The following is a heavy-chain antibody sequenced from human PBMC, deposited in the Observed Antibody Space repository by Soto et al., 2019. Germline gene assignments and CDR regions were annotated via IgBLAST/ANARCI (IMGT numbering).Heavy chain of an antibody. J-gene: IGHJ5*02. Sequence: EVQLLESGGGLVQPGEPLRLSCAASGFTFSSYAMTWVRQAPGKGLEWVSSISGSGDYTYFADSVKGRFTISRDNSKDTLYRQMSSLRVEDTAIYYCAKDSRSHPQGWFDPWGQGTLVTVSS. D-gene: IGHD2-15*01. V-gene: IGHV3-23*01. CDR2: ISGSGDYT. CDR3: AKDSRSHPQGWFDP. CDR1: GFTFSSYA.